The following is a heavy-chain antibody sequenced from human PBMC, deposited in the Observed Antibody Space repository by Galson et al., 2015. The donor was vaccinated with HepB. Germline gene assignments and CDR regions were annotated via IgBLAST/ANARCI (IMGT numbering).Heavy chain of an antibody. Sequence: SLRLSCAASGFTSSSYTMNWVRQAPGKGLEWVGRIKSKTDGGTTEYAAPVKGRFTISREDSKNTLYLQMNSLKTDDTAVYYCTTDVYFSSYWSWIDSWGQGTLVTVSS. D-gene: IGHD2-2*01. J-gene: IGHJ5*01. CDR2: IKSKTDGGTT. CDR1: GFTSSSYT. V-gene: IGHV3-15*01. CDR3: TTDVYFSSYWSWIDS.